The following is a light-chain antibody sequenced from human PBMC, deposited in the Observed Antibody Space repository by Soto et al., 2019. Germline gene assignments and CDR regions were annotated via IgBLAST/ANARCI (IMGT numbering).Light chain of an antibody. CDR3: QKYNGSAFT. V-gene: IGKV1-27*01. CDR1: QGISNY. CDR2: GAS. J-gene: IGKJ3*01. Sequence: DIQMTQSPSSLSASVGDRVTITCRASQGISNYLAWYQQKPGKVPKLLIYGASPLESGVPSRFSGSGSGTEFTLTISSLQPEDVATYYCQKYNGSAFTFGRGTKVDIK.